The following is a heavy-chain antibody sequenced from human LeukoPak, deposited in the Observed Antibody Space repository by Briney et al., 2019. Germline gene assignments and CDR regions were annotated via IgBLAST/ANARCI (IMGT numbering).Heavy chain of an antibody. Sequence: GGSLRLSCAASGFTFSSYAMSWVRQAPGKGLEWVSAISGSGGSTYYADSVEGRFTISRDNSKNTLYLQMNSLRAEDTAVYYCAKDIVGATTRFFDYWGQGTLVTVSS. CDR3: AKDIVGATTRFFDY. D-gene: IGHD1-26*01. J-gene: IGHJ4*02. V-gene: IGHV3-23*01. CDR1: GFTFSSYA. CDR2: ISGSGGST.